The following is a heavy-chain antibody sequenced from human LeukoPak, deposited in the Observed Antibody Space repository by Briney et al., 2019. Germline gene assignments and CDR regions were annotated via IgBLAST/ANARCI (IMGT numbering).Heavy chain of an antibody. V-gene: IGHV3-30-3*01. CDR1: GFTFSSYA. J-gene: IGHJ4*02. Sequence: GGSLRFSCAASGFTFSSYAMHWVRQAPGKGLEWVAVISYDGSNKYYADSVKGRFTISRDNSKNTLYLQMNSLRAEDTAVYYCASHSGYDVLTGYYESDYWGQGTLVTVSS. CDR3: ASHSGYDVLTGYYESDY. D-gene: IGHD3-9*01. CDR2: ISYDGSNK.